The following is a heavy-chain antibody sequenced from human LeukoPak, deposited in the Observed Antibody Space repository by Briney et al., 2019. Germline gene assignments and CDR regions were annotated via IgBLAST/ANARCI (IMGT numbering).Heavy chain of an antibody. J-gene: IGHJ6*02. CDR3: AREVYYDILTGYYIPHYGMDV. CDR1: GFTFSSYW. CDR2: IEQDGSEK. D-gene: IGHD3-9*01. Sequence: PGGSLRLSCAASGFTFSSYWMSWVRRAPGKGLEWVANIEQDGSEKYYVDSVKGRFTISRDNAKNSLYLQMNSLRAEDTAVYYCAREVYYDILTGYYIPHYGMDVWGQGTTVTVSS. V-gene: IGHV3-7*01.